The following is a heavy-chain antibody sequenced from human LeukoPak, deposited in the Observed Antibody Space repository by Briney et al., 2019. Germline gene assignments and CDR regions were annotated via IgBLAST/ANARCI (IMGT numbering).Heavy chain of an antibody. CDR1: GGSISSGGYY. J-gene: IGHJ3*02. Sequence: SQTLSLTCTVSGGSISSGGYYWSWIRQHPGKGLEWIGYIYYSGSTYYNPSLKSRVTISVDTPKNQFSLKLSSVTAADTAVYYCAGTRFNIDAFDIWGQGTMVTVSS. CDR3: AGTRFNIDAFDI. CDR2: IYYSGST. D-gene: IGHD1-7*01. V-gene: IGHV4-31*03.